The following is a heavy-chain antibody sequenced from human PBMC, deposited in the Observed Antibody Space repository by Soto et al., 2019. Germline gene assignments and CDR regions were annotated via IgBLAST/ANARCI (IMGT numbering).Heavy chain of an antibody. CDR3: ARLAARPLSYYFDY. CDR2: IYYSGST. V-gene: IGHV4-31*03. D-gene: IGHD6-6*01. CDR1: GGSISSGGYY. J-gene: IGHJ4*02. Sequence: SETLSLTCTVSGGSISSGGYYLSWVRQHPGKGLEWIGYIYYSGSTYYNPSLKSRVTISVDTSKNQFSLKLSSVTAADTAVYYCARLAARPLSYYFDYWGQGTLVTVSS.